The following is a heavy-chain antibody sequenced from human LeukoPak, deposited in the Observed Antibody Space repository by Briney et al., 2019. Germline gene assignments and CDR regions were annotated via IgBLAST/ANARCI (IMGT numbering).Heavy chain of an antibody. CDR1: GDSTSSDRYY. D-gene: IGHD1-26*01. CDR3: ARGRPYNGGYHLDY. J-gene: IGHJ4*02. V-gene: IGHV4-39*02. Sequence: SETLSLTCTVSGDSTSSDRYYGGWVRQPPGKGLEWIGNIYYSGSTYYNPSLKSRVTMSVDTSKNQFFLKLNSVTAADTAVYYCARGRPYNGGYHLDYWGQGTLVTVSS. CDR2: IYYSGST.